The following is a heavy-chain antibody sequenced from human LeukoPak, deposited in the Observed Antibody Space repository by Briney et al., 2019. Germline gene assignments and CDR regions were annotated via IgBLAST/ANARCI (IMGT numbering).Heavy chain of an antibody. CDR1: GFTFSTYA. Sequence: SGGSLRLSCAASGFTFSTYAMHWVRQAPGKGPEYVAAISGNGDKTHYGHSVQGRFTVFRDNSKNTLYLRMGSLRSEDMGVYYCGRAPPLERIGWYGEDEFRGQGTLVTVSS. CDR2: ISGNGDKT. CDR3: GRAPPLERIGWYGEDEF. V-gene: IGHV3-64*01. D-gene: IGHD6-19*01. J-gene: IGHJ1*01.